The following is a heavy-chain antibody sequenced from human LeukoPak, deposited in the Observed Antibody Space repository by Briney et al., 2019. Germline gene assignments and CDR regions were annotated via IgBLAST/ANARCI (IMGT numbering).Heavy chain of an antibody. Sequence: GESLKISCKGSGYDFTKYWIGWVRQMPGKGLEWMGIIFPGDSDTTYSPSFQGQVTISVDKSISTVYLQWSSLKASDTAVYYCARSGDFDYWGQGTLVTVSS. D-gene: IGHD1-26*01. CDR1: GYDFTKYW. CDR2: IFPGDSDT. CDR3: ARSGDFDY. V-gene: IGHV5-51*01. J-gene: IGHJ4*02.